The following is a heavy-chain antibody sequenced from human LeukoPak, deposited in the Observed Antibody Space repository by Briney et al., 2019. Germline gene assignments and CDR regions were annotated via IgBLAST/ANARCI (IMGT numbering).Heavy chain of an antibody. D-gene: IGHD1-1*01. V-gene: IGHV4-34*01. CDR1: GGSFSGYS. CDR3: ARRQLLYFFDF. J-gene: IGHJ4*02. CDR2: IHHSGST. Sequence: SETLSLTCGVYGGSFSGYSWSWICQSPGKGLEWIGEIHHSGSTNYNPALKSRVSMSVDTSKNQFSLSLASVTAAGTAVYYCARRQLLYFFDFWGRGTLVTVSS.